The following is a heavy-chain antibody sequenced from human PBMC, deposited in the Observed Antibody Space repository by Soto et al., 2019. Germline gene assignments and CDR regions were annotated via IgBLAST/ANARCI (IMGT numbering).Heavy chain of an antibody. CDR2: ISGSGGST. CDR1: GFTFSSYA. CDR3: AKHTVMVFWYGMDV. J-gene: IGHJ6*02. Sequence: PGGSLRLSCAASGFTFSSYAMSWVRQAPGKGLEWVSAISGSGGSTYYAGSVKGRFTISRDNSKNTLYLQMNSLRAGDTAVYYCAKHTVMVFWYGMDVWGQGTTVTVSS. V-gene: IGHV3-23*01. D-gene: IGHD5-18*01.